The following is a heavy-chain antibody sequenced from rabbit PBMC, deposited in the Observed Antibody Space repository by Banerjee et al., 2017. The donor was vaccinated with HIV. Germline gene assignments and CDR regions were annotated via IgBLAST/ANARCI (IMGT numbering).Heavy chain of an antibody. CDR1: GFSFSDGYD. D-gene: IGHD8-1*01. CDR3: ARDYAGGSTYIYYFDL. CDR2: IATYGDNT. V-gene: IGHV1S45*01. Sequence: QEQLVESGGGLVQPEGSLTLTCKASGFSFSDGYDMCWVRQAPGKGLEWIACIATYGDNTYYATWAKGRFTISKTSSTAVTLQMTSLTAADTATYFCARDYAGGSTYIYYFDLWGPGTLVTVS. J-gene: IGHJ4*01.